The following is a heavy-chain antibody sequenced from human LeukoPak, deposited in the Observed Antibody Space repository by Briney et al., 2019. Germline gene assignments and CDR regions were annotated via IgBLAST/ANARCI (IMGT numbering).Heavy chain of an antibody. D-gene: IGHD6-13*01. CDR1: GFTFNNYA. V-gene: IGHV3-23*01. Sequence: GESLKISCAASGFTFNNYAMYWVRQAPGKGLEWVSAISGSGDSTYYGDSVKGRFTISRDNSKNTLYLQMNSLRAEDTAVYYCAKTRPLDSSSWSHGDYWGQGTLVTVSS. CDR2: ISGSGDST. J-gene: IGHJ4*02. CDR3: AKTRPLDSSSWSHGDY.